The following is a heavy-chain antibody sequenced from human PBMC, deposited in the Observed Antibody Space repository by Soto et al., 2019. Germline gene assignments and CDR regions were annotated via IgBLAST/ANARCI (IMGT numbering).Heavy chain of an antibody. CDR2: ISGSGGST. CDR1: GFTFSSYA. D-gene: IGHD3-22*01. Sequence: EVQLLESGGGLVQPGGSLRLSCAASGFTFSSYAMSWVRQAPGKGLEWVSAISGSGGSTYYADSVKGRFTISRDNSKNTLYLQMNSLRAEDTAVYYCAKDAPQYYYDRSGYPLDYWGQGTLVTVSS. CDR3: AKDAPQYYYDRSGYPLDY. V-gene: IGHV3-23*01. J-gene: IGHJ4*02.